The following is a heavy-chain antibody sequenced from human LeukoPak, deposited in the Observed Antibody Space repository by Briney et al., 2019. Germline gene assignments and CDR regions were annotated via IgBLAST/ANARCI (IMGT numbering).Heavy chain of an antibody. Sequence: ESSETLSLTCTVSSGSIKNKTFSWGWFPPPPGRGLECLGRLYYSGSTYYNPSLKSGIAISVDTSKNHFSLKMRSVTAADTAVYYCARRSDSGSDDGEDYFDNWGQGTLVTVSS. CDR3: ARRSDSGSDDGEDYFDN. V-gene: IGHV4-39*02. CDR2: LYYSGST. CDR1: SGSIKNKTFS. D-gene: IGHD1-26*01. J-gene: IGHJ4*02.